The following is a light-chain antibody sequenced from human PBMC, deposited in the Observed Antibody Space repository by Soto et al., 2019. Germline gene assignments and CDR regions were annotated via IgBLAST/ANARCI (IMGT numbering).Light chain of an antibody. CDR3: QQYNNWPSWT. Sequence: EIVMTQSPATLSVSPGERATLSCRASRNVSSNLAWYQQKPGQAPRLLIYGASTRATGIPARFSGSGSGTEFTLTISSLQSEDFAVYYCQQYNNWPSWTFGQGTKVDIK. J-gene: IGKJ1*01. CDR2: GAS. CDR1: RNVSSN. V-gene: IGKV3-15*01.